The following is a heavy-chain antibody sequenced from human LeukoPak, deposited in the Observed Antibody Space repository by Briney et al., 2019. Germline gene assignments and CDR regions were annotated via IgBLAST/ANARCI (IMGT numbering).Heavy chain of an antibody. CDR3: ARVVTTYYDFWSGYDYYYGMDV. D-gene: IGHD3-3*01. V-gene: IGHV4-59*01. J-gene: IGHJ6*02. CDR2: ISYSGST. CDR1: GGSISGDY. Sequence: PSETLSLTCTVSGGSISGDYWSWIRQPPGKRLEWIGYISYSGSTNYNPSLKSRVTISVDTSKNQFSLKLSSVTAADTAVYYCARVVTTYYDFWSGYDYYYGMDVWGQGTTVTVSS.